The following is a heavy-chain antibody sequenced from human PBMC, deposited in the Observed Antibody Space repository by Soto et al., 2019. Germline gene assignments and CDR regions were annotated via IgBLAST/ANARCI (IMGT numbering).Heavy chain of an antibody. CDR2: INGDGSVT. CDR1: GFTFSGFW. V-gene: IGHV3-74*01. CDR3: VRVKETSGWGAFDY. D-gene: IGHD6-19*01. J-gene: IGHJ4*02. Sequence: EVQLVESGGGLVQPGGSLRLSCTASGFTFSGFWMHWVRQAPGKGLVWVSRINGDGSVTNYADSVKGRFTISRENAKNTLYLQMNSLRVEDTAVYYWVRVKETSGWGAFDYWGQGTLVTVSS.